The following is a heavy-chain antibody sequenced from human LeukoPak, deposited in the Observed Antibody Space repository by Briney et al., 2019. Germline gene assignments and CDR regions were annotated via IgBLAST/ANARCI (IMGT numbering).Heavy chain of an antibody. CDR1: GFTFTSHW. J-gene: IGHJ4*02. V-gene: IGHV3-74*01. D-gene: IGHD3-22*01. Sequence: QPGGSLRLSCTASGFTFTSHWMHWVRQVPGKGLVWVSRINGDGSGTNHADSVKGRFTISRDNAKNSLYLQMNSLRAEDTALYYCAGVPYYDISGFLNWGQGTLVTVSS. CDR2: INGDGSGT. CDR3: AGVPYYDISGFLN.